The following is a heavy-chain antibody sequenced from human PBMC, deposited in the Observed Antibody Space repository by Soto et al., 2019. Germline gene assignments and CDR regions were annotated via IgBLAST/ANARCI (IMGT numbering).Heavy chain of an antibody. Sequence: QVQLVASGGGVVQPGRSLRLSCAASGFTFSSYGMHWVRQAPGKGLEWVAVIWYDGSNKYYADSVKGRFTISRDNSKNTLYLQMNSLRAEDTAVYYCARMGLYSSSWFDPWGQGTLVTVSS. CDR3: ARMGLYSSSWFDP. CDR2: IWYDGSNK. D-gene: IGHD6-13*01. V-gene: IGHV3-33*01. J-gene: IGHJ5*02. CDR1: GFTFSSYG.